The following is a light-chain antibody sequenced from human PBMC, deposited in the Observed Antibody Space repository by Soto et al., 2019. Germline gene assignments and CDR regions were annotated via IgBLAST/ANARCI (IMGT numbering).Light chain of an antibody. Sequence: QPVLTQPPSASGTPGQRVTISCSGSSSNIGSNTVNWDQQLPGTAPKLLIYSNNQRPSGVPDRFSGSKSGTSASLAISGLQSEYEADYYCAAWDDSLNGVVFGGGTKLTVL. V-gene: IGLV1-44*01. CDR1: SSNIGSNT. CDR2: SNN. CDR3: AAWDDSLNGVV. J-gene: IGLJ2*01.